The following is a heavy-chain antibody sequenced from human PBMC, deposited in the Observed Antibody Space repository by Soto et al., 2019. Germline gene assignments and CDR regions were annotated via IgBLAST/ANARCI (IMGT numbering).Heavy chain of an antibody. CDR2: ISSNGGST. J-gene: IGHJ6*03. CDR3: ARSYGDYVDYYYMDV. Sequence: EVQLVESGGGLVQPGGSLRLSCAASGFTFSSYAMHWVRQAPGKGLEYVSAISSNGGSTYYANSVKGRFTISRDNSKNTLYLQMGSRRAEDMAVYYCARSYGDYVDYYYMDVWGKGTTVTVSS. V-gene: IGHV3-64*01. CDR1: GFTFSSYA. D-gene: IGHD4-17*01.